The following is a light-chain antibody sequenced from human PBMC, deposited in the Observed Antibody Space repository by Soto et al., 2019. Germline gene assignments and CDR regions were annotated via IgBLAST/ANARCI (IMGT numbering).Light chain of an antibody. J-gene: IGKJ2*01. CDR2: KTS. V-gene: IGKV2-24*01. Sequence: EIVMTQTPLSSPVTLGQPASISCRSSQSLLDSDGETYLSWLQQRPGQPPRLLIYKTSSRFSGVPDRFSGSGAGTDCALKISRVEVEDVGVYYCMQATQFPHTFGQGTKLEI. CDR1: QSLLDSDGETY. CDR3: MQATQFPHT.